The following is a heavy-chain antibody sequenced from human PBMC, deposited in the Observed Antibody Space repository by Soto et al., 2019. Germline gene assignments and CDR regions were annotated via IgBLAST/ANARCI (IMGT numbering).Heavy chain of an antibody. CDR3: AKGTFKSGGSYYSLFAY. V-gene: IGHV3-23*01. CDR1: GVIFSSGA. CDR2: ISGSGGST. D-gene: IGHD2-15*01. Sequence: GGALRLSWAASGVIFSSGAMIWFRQALWKGLEWVSVISGSGGSTYCADSVKGRFTISRDNSKNTLYLQMNSLRAEDTAVYYCAKGTFKSGGSYYSLFAYWTQGTFVPGS. J-gene: IGHJ4*02.